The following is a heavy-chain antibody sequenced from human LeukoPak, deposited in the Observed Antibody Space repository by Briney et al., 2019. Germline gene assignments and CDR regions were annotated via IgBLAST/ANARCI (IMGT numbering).Heavy chain of an antibody. V-gene: IGHV4-59*10. CDR2: IYTSGST. J-gene: IGHJ3*02. CDR1: GGSFSGYY. CDR3: ARTAFDKSDAFDI. Sequence: SETLSLTCAVYGGSFSGYYWSWIRQPAGKGLEWIGRIYTSGSTNYNPSLKSRVTMSVDTSKNQFSLKLSSVTAADTAVYYCARTAFDKSDAFDIWGQGTMVTVSS. D-gene: IGHD3-16*01.